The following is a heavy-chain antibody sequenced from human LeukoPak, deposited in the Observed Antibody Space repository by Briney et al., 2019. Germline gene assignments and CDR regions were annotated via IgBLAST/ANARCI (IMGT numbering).Heavy chain of an antibody. CDR1: GFTLSSYE. D-gene: IGHD5-18*01. V-gene: IGHV3-48*03. J-gene: IGHJ6*03. CDR3: ASGYPTHYYYYYMDV. CDR2: ISSSGSII. Sequence: PGGSLRLSCAASGFTLSSYETNWVRQAPGKGLEWVSYISSSGSIIHYADSVKGRFRDNAKNSLDLQMNSLRAEDTAVYYCASGYPTHYYYYYMDVWGKGTTVTVSS.